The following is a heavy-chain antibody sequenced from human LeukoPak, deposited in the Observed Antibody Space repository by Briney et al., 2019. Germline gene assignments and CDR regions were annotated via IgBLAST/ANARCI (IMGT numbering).Heavy chain of an antibody. CDR2: IKQDGSEK. Sequence: GGSLRLSCAASGFTFSSYWMSWVRQAPGKGLEWVANIKQDGSEKYYVDSVKGRFTISRDNAKNSLYLQMNSLRAEDTAVYYCARNWGAGHPINFDYWGQGTLVTVSS. J-gene: IGHJ4*02. D-gene: IGHD3-16*01. V-gene: IGHV3-7*03. CDR1: GFTFSSYW. CDR3: ARNWGAGHPINFDY.